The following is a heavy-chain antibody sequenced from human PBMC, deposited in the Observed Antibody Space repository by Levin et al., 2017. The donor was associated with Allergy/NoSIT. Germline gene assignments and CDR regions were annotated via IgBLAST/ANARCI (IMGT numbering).Heavy chain of an antibody. Sequence: ETLSLTCAASGFTFSSYSMTWVRQAPGKGLEWVSVISSSINYIYYADSVQGRFTVSRDNAKNSVYLDMNSLRAEDTAIYYCARDQLEGKYYHYMDVWGQGTTVTVYS. CDR3: ARDQLEGKYYHYMDV. D-gene: IGHD1-1*01. CDR1: GFTFSSYS. V-gene: IGHV3-21*06. J-gene: IGHJ6*02. CDR2: ISSSINYI.